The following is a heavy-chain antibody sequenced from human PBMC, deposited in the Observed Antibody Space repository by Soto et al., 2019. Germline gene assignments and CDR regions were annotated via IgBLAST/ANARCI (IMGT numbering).Heavy chain of an antibody. CDR3: ARDGTTGPLDY. CDR2: IIPILGVG. Sequence: QVQLVQSGAEVKKPGSSVKISCKASGGTFSSYPLSWVRQAPGQGREWMGRIIPILGVGNYAQKFEVRVTFTADTSKNTAYMELSSLRSADTAVDKCARDGTTGPLDYWGQGTLVTVSS. V-gene: IGHV1-69*04. CDR1: GGTFSSYP. J-gene: IGHJ4*02. D-gene: IGHD1-1*01.